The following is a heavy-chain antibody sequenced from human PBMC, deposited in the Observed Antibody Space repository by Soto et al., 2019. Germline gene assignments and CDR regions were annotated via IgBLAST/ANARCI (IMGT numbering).Heavy chain of an antibody. CDR3: AREKVTIFGLGGAFDI. Sequence: EVQLVESGGGLVQPGGSLRLSCAASGFTVSSNYMSWVRQAPGKGLEWVSVIYSGGSTYYADSVKGRFTISRDNSKNTLYLQMNSLRADDTAVYYCAREKVTIFGLGGAFDIWGQGTMVTVSS. D-gene: IGHD3-3*01. CDR1: GFTVSSNY. J-gene: IGHJ3*02. CDR2: IYSGGST. V-gene: IGHV3-66*01.